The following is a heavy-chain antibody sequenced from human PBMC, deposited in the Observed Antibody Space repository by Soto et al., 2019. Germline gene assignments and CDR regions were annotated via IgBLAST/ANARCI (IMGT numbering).Heavy chain of an antibody. CDR3: ARDCSSTSCYFGANY. D-gene: IGHD2-2*01. Sequence: PGGPLRLSCAASGFTFGDYYMSWIRQAPGKGLEWVSYISSGSSYTNYADSVKGRFTISRDNAKNSLYLQMNSLRVEDTAVYYCARDCSSTSCYFGANYWGQGTRVTVSS. CDR1: GFTFGDYY. V-gene: IGHV3-11*06. CDR2: ISSGSSYT. J-gene: IGHJ4*02.